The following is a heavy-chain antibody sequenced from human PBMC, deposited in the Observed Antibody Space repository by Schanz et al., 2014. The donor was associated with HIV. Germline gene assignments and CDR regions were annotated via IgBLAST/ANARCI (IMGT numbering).Heavy chain of an antibody. CDR3: ARGRYYGSEFDY. CDR1: GGSFSSYA. V-gene: IGHV1-69*01. Sequence: QVPLVQSGSEVKKPGSSVKVSCKASGGSFSSYAINWVRQAPGQGLEWMGGIIPIFGTANYAQKFQGRVTITADESTSTAYMELSSLRSEDTAFYYCARGRYYGSEFDYWGQGTLVTVSS. D-gene: IGHD3-10*01. J-gene: IGHJ4*02. CDR2: IIPIFGTA.